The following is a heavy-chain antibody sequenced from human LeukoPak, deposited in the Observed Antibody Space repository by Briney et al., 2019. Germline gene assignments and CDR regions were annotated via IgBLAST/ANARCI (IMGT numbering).Heavy chain of an antibody. CDR1: GDILSSNNAA. CDR2: TYYRSKLYN. Sequence: SQTLSLTCAISGDILSSNNAAWNWIRQSPSRGLEWLGRTYYRSKLYNDYAVSVKNRITINPDTSKNQFSLQLNSVTPEDTAVYYCARDFCSGGSCYFHFDYWGQGTLVTVSS. V-gene: IGHV6-1*01. CDR3: ARDFCSGGSCYFHFDY. D-gene: IGHD2-15*01. J-gene: IGHJ4*02.